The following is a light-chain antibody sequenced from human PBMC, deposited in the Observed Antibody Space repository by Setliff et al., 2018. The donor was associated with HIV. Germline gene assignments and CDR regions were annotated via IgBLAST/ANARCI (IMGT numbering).Light chain of an antibody. J-gene: IGLJ1*01. CDR3: SSYAITNTLP. CDR1: SSDVGGYSY. CDR2: GVK. Sequence: QSVLTQPASVSGSPGQSITISCTGTSSDVGGYSYVSWYQQHPGRAPKLIIYGVKNRPSGVSSRFSGPKSGNTASLTISGLQAEDEADYYCSSYAITNTLPFGTGTKVTVL. V-gene: IGLV2-14*01.